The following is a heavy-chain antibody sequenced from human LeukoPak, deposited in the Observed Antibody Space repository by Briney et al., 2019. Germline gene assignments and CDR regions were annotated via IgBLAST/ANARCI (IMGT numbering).Heavy chain of an antibody. CDR2: IYYSGST. D-gene: IGHD6-13*01. V-gene: IGHV4-30-4*08. CDR1: GGSISSYY. J-gene: IGHJ3*02. CDR3: ARFELADAFDI. Sequence: SETLSLTCTVSGGSISSYYWSWIRQPPGKGLEWIGYIYYSGSTYYNPSLKSRVTISVDTSKNQFSLKLSSVTAADTAVYYCARFELADAFDIWGQGTMVTVSS.